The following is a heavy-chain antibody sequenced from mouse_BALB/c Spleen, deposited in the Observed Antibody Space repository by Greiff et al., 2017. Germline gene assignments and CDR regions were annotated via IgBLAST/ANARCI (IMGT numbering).Heavy chain of an antibody. V-gene: IGHV1-15*01. CDR1: GYTFTDYE. CDR2: IDPETGGT. Sequence: VQLQQSGAELVRPGASVTLSCKASGYTFTDYEMHWVKQTPVHGLEWIGAIDPETGGTAYNQKFKGKATLTADKSSSTAYMELRSLTSEDSAFYYCTRAYYGSSSHFDYWGQGTTLTVSS. D-gene: IGHD1-1*01. CDR3: TRAYYGSSSHFDY. J-gene: IGHJ2*01.